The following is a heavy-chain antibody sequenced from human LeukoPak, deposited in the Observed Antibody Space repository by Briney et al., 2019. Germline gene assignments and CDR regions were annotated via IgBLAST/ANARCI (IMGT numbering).Heavy chain of an antibody. J-gene: IGHJ5*02. CDR1: GGSISSSSYY. Sequence: SETLSLTCTVSGGSISSSSYYWGWIRQPPGKGLEWIGTIYYSGSTYYKPSLKSRVTISVDTSKNQFSLRLSSVTAADTAVYYCARGVMGIQLFSWGQGTLVTVSS. V-gene: IGHV4-39*01. CDR3: ARGVMGIQLFS. D-gene: IGHD5-18*01. CDR2: IYYSGST.